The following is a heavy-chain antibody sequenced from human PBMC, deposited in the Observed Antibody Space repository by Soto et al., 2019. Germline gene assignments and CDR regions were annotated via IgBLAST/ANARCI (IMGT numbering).Heavy chain of an antibody. V-gene: IGHV4-59*11. CDR2: VYYSGAT. CDR3: ARGNDWKSSTFDI. D-gene: IGHD2-21*01. CDR1: GGSLTDHY. J-gene: IGHJ3*02. Sequence: QVQLQESGPGLVRPSETLSLTCTVAGGSLTDHYWNWFRQSPGRGLQWIGYVYYSGATSYNPSLTRRVTMTVDTSKNPFSLKLRSVTAADTVVYFCARGNDWKSSTFDIWGQGTMVSVSS.